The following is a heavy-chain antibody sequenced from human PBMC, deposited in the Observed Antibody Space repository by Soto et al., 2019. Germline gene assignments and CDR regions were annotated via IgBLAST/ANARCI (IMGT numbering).Heavy chain of an antibody. J-gene: IGHJ4*02. Sequence: QMQLQESGPGLVKASETLSLTCSVSGGSFSNYYRGWIRQAPGKGLEWIGSIYNSGTTNYNPSLKSRVIISIESSKSQFSLRLNSVTVADSAVYYCASGAPSRYWGQGVLVTVSS. D-gene: IGHD4-17*01. V-gene: IGHV4-4*08. CDR3: ASGAPSRY. CDR1: GGSFSNYY. CDR2: IYNSGTT.